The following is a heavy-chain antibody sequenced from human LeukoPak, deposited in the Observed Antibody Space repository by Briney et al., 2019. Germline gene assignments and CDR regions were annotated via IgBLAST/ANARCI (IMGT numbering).Heavy chain of an antibody. CDR1: GFTFSNYG. CDR3: AKDHDSSGYPGY. V-gene: IGHV3-23*01. J-gene: IGHJ4*02. Sequence: GGSLRLSCAASGFTFSNYGLSWVRQAPGKGLEWVSGITGSGGSTYYADSVKGRFTISRDNSKNTLYLQMNSLRAEDTAVYYCAKDHDSSGYPGYWGQGTLVTVSS. CDR2: ITGSGGST. D-gene: IGHD3-22*01.